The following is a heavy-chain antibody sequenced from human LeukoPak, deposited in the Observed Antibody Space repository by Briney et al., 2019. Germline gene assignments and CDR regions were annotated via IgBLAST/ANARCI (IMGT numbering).Heavy chain of an antibody. J-gene: IGHJ6*02. CDR2: FYNSGNI. CDR1: GDSASSFY. V-gene: IGHV4-4*07. CDR3: ARDNPVDYYNNYGMDV. Sequence: SETLSLTCIVSGDSASSFYWIWMRQSAGKGLEWIGRFYNSGNIKYNPSLKSRVTMSVDTSQKHFSLKLSSVTAADTAVYYCARDNPVDYYNNYGMDVWGQGITVTVSS.